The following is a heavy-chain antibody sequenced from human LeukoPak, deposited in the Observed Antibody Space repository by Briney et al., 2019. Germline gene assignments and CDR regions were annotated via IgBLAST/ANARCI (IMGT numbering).Heavy chain of an antibody. CDR2: IKQDGSEK. V-gene: IGHV3-7*01. CDR3: ARTTSMSYVGDAFDI. Sequence: GGSLRLSCAASGFTFSSYWMSWVRQAPGKGLEWVANIKQDGSEKYYVDSVKGRFTISRDNAKNSLYLQMNSLRAEDTAVYYCARTTSMSYVGDAFDIWGQGTMVTVSS. CDR1: GFTFSSYW. J-gene: IGHJ3*02. D-gene: IGHD1-26*01.